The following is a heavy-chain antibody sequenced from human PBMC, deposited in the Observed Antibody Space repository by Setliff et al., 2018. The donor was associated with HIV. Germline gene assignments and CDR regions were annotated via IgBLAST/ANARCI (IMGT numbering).Heavy chain of an antibody. V-gene: IGHV4-4*02. CDR2: IYHSEYT. D-gene: IGHD2-2*01. J-gene: IGHJ6*02. Sequence: LRRTLSLTCAVSGSSISSDNWWTWVRQPPGKGLEWIGEIYHSEYTNYNASLKSRVSMSVDKSKNQFSLKLTSVTAADTAVYYCARGHCSGTNCYGVDYYGMDVWGQGTTVTVAS. CDR3: ARGHCSGTNCYGVDYYGMDV. CDR1: GSSISSDNW.